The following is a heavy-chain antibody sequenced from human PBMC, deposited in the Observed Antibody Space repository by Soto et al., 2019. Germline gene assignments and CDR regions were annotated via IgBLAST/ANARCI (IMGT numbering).Heavy chain of an antibody. Sequence: GGSLRLSCAASGFTFSSYSMNWVRQAPGKGLEWVSSISSSSSCIYYADSVKGRFTISRDNAKNSLYLQMNSLRAEDTAVYYCARDRPVDTANFDYWGQGTLVTVSS. J-gene: IGHJ4*02. V-gene: IGHV3-21*01. CDR3: ARDRPVDTANFDY. CDR1: GFTFSSYS. CDR2: ISSSSSCI. D-gene: IGHD5-18*01.